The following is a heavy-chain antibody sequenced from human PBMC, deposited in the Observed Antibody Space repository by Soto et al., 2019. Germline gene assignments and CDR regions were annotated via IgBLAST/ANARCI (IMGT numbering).Heavy chain of an antibody. CDR2: ISVSVSST. J-gene: IGHJ4*02. Sequence: EVQLLESGGGLVQPGGSLRLSCAASGFTFSSYAMNWVRQAPGKGLEWVSAISVSVSSTYYADSVKGRFTISRDNSNNTLYLQMNSLRAEDTAIYYCAKVLRYCSGESCPPPVYWGQATLVTVSS. V-gene: IGHV3-23*01. CDR1: GFTFSSYA. D-gene: IGHD2-15*01. CDR3: AKVLRYCSGESCPPPVY.